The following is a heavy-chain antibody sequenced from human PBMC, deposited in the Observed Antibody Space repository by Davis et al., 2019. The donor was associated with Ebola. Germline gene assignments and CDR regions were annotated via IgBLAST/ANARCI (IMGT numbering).Heavy chain of an antibody. CDR2: ISSSSNTI. V-gene: IGHV3-48*02. J-gene: IGHJ6*02. Sequence: GESLKISCEASGFTFSSYTMNWVRQAPGKGLEWVSSISSSSNTIYYADSVKGRFTISRDNAKNSLYLQMHTLRDEDTALYYCAKEVYESRLGSYYGMDVWGQGTTVTVSS. CDR3: AKEVYESRLGSYYGMDV. D-gene: IGHD2/OR15-2a*01. CDR1: GFTFSSYT.